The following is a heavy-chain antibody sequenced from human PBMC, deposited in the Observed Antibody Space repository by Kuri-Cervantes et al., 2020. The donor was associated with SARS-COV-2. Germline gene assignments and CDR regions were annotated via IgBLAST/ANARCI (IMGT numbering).Heavy chain of an antibody. J-gene: IGHJ4*02. CDR3: AKDGPDSGSYLFDY. V-gene: IGHV3-30*02. CDR2: IWYDGSNK. D-gene: IGHD1-26*01. CDR1: GFTFSSYG. Sequence: GGSLRLSCAASGFTFSSYGMHWVRQAPGKGLEWVAVIWYDGSNKYYADSVKGRFTISRDNSKNTLYLQMNSLRAEDTAVYYCAKDGPDSGSYLFDYWGQGTLVTVSS.